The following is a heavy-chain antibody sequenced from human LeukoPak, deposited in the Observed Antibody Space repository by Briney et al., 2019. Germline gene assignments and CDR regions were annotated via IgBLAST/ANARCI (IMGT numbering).Heavy chain of an antibody. CDR3: ARDGYSSSWYVFYYGMDV. J-gene: IGHJ6*02. D-gene: IGHD6-13*01. CDR1: GFTFSSYS. Sequence: PGGSLRLSCAASGFTFSSYSMNWVRQAPGKGLEWVSSISSSSSYIYYADSVKGRFTISRDNAKNSLYLQMNSLRAEDTAVYYCARDGYSSSWYVFYYGMDVWGQGTTVTVSS. CDR2: ISSSSSYI. V-gene: IGHV3-21*01.